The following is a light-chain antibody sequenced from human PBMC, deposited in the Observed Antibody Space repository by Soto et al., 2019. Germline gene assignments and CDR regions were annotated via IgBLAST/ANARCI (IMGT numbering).Light chain of an antibody. Sequence: IVLTQSPGTLSLSPGERGTLSCRASQNLGTMYLAWFQQKSGQAPRLLIYSASRRATGIPDRFSGSGSGTDFTLTINRVEPEDFAVYFCQQYGGSPRTFGQGTKLDIK. V-gene: IGKV3-20*01. CDR3: QQYGGSPRT. CDR2: SAS. CDR1: QNLGTMY. J-gene: IGKJ1*01.